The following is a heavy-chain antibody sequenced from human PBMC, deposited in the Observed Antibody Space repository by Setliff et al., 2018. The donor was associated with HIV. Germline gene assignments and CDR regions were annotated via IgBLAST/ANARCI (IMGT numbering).Heavy chain of an antibody. CDR2: LNWNSGSI. Sequence: PGGSLRLSCVGSGFTFDDYAMHWVRQAPGKDLEWVSALNWNSGSIGYAVSVMGRFTVSRDNAKNSLYLQMNSLRTEDTALYYCVKGDCTSSSCELESWGQGTLVTVSS. CDR3: VKGDCTSSSCELES. D-gene: IGHD2-2*01. J-gene: IGHJ4*02. V-gene: IGHV3-9*01. CDR1: GFTFDDYA.